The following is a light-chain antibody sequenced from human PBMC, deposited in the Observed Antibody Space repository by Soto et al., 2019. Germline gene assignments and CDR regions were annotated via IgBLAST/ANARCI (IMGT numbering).Light chain of an antibody. J-gene: IGLJ3*02. CDR3: TSYTSSSTWG. V-gene: IGLV2-14*01. CDR2: EVT. CDR1: SSDVGGYNY. Sequence: QSALTQPASVSGSPGQSITISCTGTSSDVGGYNYVSWYQQHPGNAPKLLIYEVTNRPSGVSNRFSGSKSGNTASLTISGLQAEDEADYYCTSYTSSSTWGFGGGTKLTVL.